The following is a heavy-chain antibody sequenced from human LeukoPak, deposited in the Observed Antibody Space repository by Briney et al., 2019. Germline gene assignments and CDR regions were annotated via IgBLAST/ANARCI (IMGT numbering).Heavy chain of an antibody. J-gene: IGHJ4*02. D-gene: IGHD6-6*01. CDR2: ISGTSGGT. Sequence: GGSLRLSCAASGFTFTSYAMTWLRQAPGKGLEWVSTISGTSGGTYYADSVKGRFTISRDNSKNTLYLQMNTLRAEDTAVYYCTTVFLYAALDLFDYWGQGTLVTVSS. CDR3: TTVFLYAALDLFDY. V-gene: IGHV3-23*01. CDR1: GFTFTSYA.